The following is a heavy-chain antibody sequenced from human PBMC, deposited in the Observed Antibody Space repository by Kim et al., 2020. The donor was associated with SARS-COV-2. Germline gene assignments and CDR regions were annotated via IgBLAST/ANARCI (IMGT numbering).Heavy chain of an antibody. J-gene: IGHJ4*02. CDR2: T. D-gene: IGHD3-10*01. Sequence: TNYNPSRKSRLTISVDTSKNKFSLKLSSVTAADTAVYYCALWGAVRGFDYWGQGTLVTVSS. V-gene: IGHV4-34*01. CDR3: ALWGAVRGFDY.